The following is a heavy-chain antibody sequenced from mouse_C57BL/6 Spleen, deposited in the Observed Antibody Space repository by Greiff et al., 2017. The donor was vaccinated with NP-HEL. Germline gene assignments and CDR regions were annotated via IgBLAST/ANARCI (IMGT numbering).Heavy chain of an antibody. CDR2: IYPGSGNT. J-gene: IGHJ3*01. Sequence: VQRVESGPELVKPGASVKISCKASGYTFTDYYINWVKQRPGQGLEWIGWIYPGSGNTKYNEKFKGKATLTVDTSSSTAYMQLSSLTSEDSAVYFCARSRQLRPFAYWGQGTLVTVSA. V-gene: IGHV1-84*01. D-gene: IGHD3-2*02. CDR1: GYTFTDYY. CDR3: ARSRQLRPFAY.